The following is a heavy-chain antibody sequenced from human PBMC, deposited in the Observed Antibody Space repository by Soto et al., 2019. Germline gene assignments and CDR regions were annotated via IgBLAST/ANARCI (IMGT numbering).Heavy chain of an antibody. J-gene: IGHJ6*02. CDR3: ARGLDGSYLDYYYGMDV. CDR1: GFTFSSYG. Sequence: QVQLVESGGSVVQPGRSLRLSCAASGFTFSSYGMHWVRQAPGKGLEWVAVIWYDGSNKYYADSVKGRFTISRDNSKNTLYLQMNSLRAEDTAVYYCARGLDGSYLDYYYGMDVWGQGTTVTVSS. CDR2: IWYDGSNK. V-gene: IGHV3-33*01. D-gene: IGHD1-26*01.